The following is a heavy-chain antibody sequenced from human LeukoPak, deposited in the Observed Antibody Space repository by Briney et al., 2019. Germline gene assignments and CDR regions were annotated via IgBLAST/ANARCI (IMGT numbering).Heavy chain of an antibody. CDR1: GGSISSSSYY. V-gene: IGHV4-39*07. D-gene: IGHD1-26*01. Sequence: PSETLSLTCTVSGGSISSSSYYWGWIRQPPGKGLEWIGSIYYSGSTYYNPSLKSRVTISVDTSKGQFSLKLSSVTAADTAVYYCATYGGSGTYFRIDYWGQGALVTVSS. J-gene: IGHJ4*02. CDR3: ATYGGSGTYFRIDY. CDR2: IYYSGST.